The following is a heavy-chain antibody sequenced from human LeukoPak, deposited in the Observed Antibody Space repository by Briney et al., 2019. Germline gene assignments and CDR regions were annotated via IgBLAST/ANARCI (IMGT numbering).Heavy chain of an antibody. V-gene: IGHV4-31*03. CDR3: ARGDQLWATFDY. D-gene: IGHD5-18*01. CDR1: GGSISSGGYY. Sequence: TLSLTCTVSGGSISSGGYYWSWIRQHPGKGLEWIGYIYYSGSTYYNPSLKSRVTISVDTSKNQFSLKLSSVTAADTAVYYCARGDQLWATFDYWGQGTLVTVSS. CDR2: IYYSGST. J-gene: IGHJ4*02.